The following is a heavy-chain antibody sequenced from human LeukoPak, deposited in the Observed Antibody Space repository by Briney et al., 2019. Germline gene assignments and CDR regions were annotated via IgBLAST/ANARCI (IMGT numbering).Heavy chain of an antibody. CDR2: IYAGGDT. CDR1: GFTVTTHY. D-gene: IGHD1-26*01. V-gene: IGHV3-53*01. J-gene: IGHJ3*02. CDR3: ARVNSGLDAFDI. Sequence: QPGGPLRLSCAASGFTVTTHYMTWVRQAPGKGLEWVSVIYAGGDTYYADSVKGRFIISRDDSKDTLYLQMNRLRAEDTAVYYCARVNSGLDAFDIWGQGTMVTVSS.